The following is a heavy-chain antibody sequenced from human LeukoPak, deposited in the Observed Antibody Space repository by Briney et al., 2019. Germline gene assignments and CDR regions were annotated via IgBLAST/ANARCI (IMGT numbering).Heavy chain of an antibody. Sequence: GESLRISCKGSGYSFTSYWISWGRQMPGRGVEWMGRIDPSDSYTNYSPSFQGHVTISADKSISTAYLQWSSLKASDTAMYYCARLGNYDSSGYYLNNDYWGQGTLVTVSS. V-gene: IGHV5-10-1*01. CDR2: IDPSDSYT. CDR3: ARLGNYDSSGYYLNNDY. CDR1: GYSFTSYW. J-gene: IGHJ4*02. D-gene: IGHD3-22*01.